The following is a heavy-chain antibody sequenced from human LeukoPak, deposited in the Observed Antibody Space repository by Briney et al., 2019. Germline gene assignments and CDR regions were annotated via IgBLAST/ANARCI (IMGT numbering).Heavy chain of an antibody. CDR3: ARGAITMVRGWEFDY. J-gene: IGHJ4*02. D-gene: IGHD3-10*01. V-gene: IGHV3-66*01. Sequence: GGSLRLSCAASGFTVSTNHMSWVRQAPGKGLEWVSVIYSGGSIYNTNSVKGRFTISRDNSKNTLYLQMNSLRAEDTAVYYCARGAITMVRGWEFDYWGRGTLVAVSS. CDR2: IYSGGSI. CDR1: GFTVSTNH.